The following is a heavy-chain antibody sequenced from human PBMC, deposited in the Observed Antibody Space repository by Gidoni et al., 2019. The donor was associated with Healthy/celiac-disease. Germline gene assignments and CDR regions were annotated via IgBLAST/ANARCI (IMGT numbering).Heavy chain of an antibody. Sequence: QVQLVEYGGGLVKPGGSLRLSCAASGFTFIDYYMHWIRQAPGKGLEWVSYISSSGSTIYYADSVKGRFTISRDNAKNSLYLQMNSLRAEDTAVYYCASRIAARLTPPLLDVWGQGTTVTVSS. CDR1: GFTFIDYY. J-gene: IGHJ6*02. CDR3: ASRIAARLTPPLLDV. V-gene: IGHV3-11*01. CDR2: ISSSGSTI. D-gene: IGHD6-6*01.